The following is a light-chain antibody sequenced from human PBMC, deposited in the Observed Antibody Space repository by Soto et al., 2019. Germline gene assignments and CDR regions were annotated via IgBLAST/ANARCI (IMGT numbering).Light chain of an antibody. CDR2: AAF. Sequence: DIQMTQSPSSLSASVGDRVTITCRASQSISTYLNWYQQKPGKAPKLLIYAAFSLESGVPSRFTGSGSGTDFTLTISSLQPEDFATYFCHQTYITPWMFGQGTKVDIK. CDR3: HQTYITPWM. V-gene: IGKV1-39*01. J-gene: IGKJ1*01. CDR1: QSISTY.